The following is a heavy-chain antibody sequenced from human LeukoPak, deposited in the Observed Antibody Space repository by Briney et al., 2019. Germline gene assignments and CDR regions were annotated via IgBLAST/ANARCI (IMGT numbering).Heavy chain of an antibody. CDR1: GFTFSSYG. Sequence: GGSLRLSCAASGFTFSSYGMHWVRQAPGKGLDWVAFIRYDGSNKYYADSVKGRFTISRDNSKNTLYLQMNSLRAEDTAVYYCAKRGKLFGAFDIWGQGTMVTVSS. CDR3: AKRGKLFGAFDI. J-gene: IGHJ3*02. CDR2: IRYDGSNK. V-gene: IGHV3-30*02. D-gene: IGHD3-16*01.